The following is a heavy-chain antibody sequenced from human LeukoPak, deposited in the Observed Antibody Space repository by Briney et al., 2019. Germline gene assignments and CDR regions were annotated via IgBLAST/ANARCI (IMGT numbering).Heavy chain of an antibody. CDR3: ARDMGYDYVSGY. Sequence: PGGSLRLSCAASGFTFSSYGMHWVRQAPGKGLEWVAVIWYDGSNKYYADSVKGRFTISRDNSKNTLYLQMNSLRAEDMAVYYCARDMGYDYVSGYWGQGTLVTVSS. CDR2: IWYDGSNK. CDR1: GFTFSSYG. D-gene: IGHD3-16*01. V-gene: IGHV3-33*01. J-gene: IGHJ4*02.